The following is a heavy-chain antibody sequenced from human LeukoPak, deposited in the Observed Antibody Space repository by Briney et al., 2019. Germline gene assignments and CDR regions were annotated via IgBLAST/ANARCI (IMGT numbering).Heavy chain of an antibody. V-gene: IGHV3-23*01. J-gene: IGHJ6*02. CDR2: ISGSGGST. CDR3: AREDIVATIARYYYYGMDV. Sequence: PGGPLRLSCAASEFTFRSYAMSRVHQAPGKGLEWVSAISGSGGSTYYADSVKCRFTISRDNSKNTLYLQMNSLRAEDAAVYYCAREDIVATIARYYYYGMDVWGQGTTVTVSS. CDR1: EFTFRSYA. D-gene: IGHD5-12*01.